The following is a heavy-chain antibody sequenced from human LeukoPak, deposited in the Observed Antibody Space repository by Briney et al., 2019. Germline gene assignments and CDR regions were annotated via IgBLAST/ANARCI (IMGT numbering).Heavy chain of an antibody. J-gene: IGHJ3*02. CDR1: GFTFSDYY. D-gene: IGHD6-19*01. CDR2: ISSSGSPI. CDR3: ARDPTSSASPTDGFDI. V-gene: IGHV3-11*01. Sequence: GGSLRLSRAASGFTFSDYYMSWVRQAPGKGLEWVSYISSSGSPIYYADSVKGRFTISRDNAKNSLYLQMNSLRAEDTAVYYCARDPTSSASPTDGFDIWVQGTMVTVSS.